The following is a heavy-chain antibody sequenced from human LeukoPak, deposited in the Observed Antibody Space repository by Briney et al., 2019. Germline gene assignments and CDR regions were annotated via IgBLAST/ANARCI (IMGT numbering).Heavy chain of an antibody. J-gene: IGHJ3*02. CDR2: TFYSGST. D-gene: IGHD5-24*01. CDR1: GGSISRYY. Sequence: PSETLSLTCTVSGGSISRYYLSWIRQPPGNGLEWIGSTFYSGSTNYNPSLKSRVTISVDTSKNQFSLKLSSVTAADTAVYYCATLHDGYNLLGAFDIWGQGTMVTVSS. CDR3: ATLHDGYNLLGAFDI. V-gene: IGHV4-59*01.